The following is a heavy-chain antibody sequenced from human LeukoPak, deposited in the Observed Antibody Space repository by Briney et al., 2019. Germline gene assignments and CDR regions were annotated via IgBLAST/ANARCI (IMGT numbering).Heavy chain of an antibody. CDR3: ARESSTVTTRLVDY. CDR1: GFTFSSYA. V-gene: IGHV3-23*01. CDR2: ISGSGGST. D-gene: IGHD4-11*01. J-gene: IGHJ4*02. Sequence: GGSLRLSCAASGFTFSSYAMSWDRQAPGKGLEWVSAISGSGGSTYYADSVKGRFTISRDNSKNTLYLQMNSLRAEDTAVYYCARESSTVTTRLVDYWGQGTLVTVSS.